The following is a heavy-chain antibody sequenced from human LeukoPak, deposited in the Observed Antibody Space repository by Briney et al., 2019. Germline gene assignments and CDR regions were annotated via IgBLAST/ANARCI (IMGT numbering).Heavy chain of an antibody. CDR1: GFTFSSYG. CDR3: AKPSGSPTYFDY. J-gene: IGHJ4*02. Sequence: GGSLRLSCAASGFTFSSYGMHWVRQAPGKGLEWVAVISYDGSNKYYADSVKGRFTIVRDNSKNTLYLQMNSLRAEGTAVYYCAKPSGSPTYFDYWGQGTLVTVSS. D-gene: IGHD6-25*01. CDR2: ISYDGSNK. V-gene: IGHV3-30*18.